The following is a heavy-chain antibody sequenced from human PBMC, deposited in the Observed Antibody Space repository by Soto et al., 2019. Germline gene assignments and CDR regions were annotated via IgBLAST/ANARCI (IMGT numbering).Heavy chain of an antibody. D-gene: IGHD2-15*01. CDR3: ARDLYCSGGSCYSD. CDR1: GYTFTRYA. V-gene: IGHV1-3*01. J-gene: IGHJ4*02. Sequence: HVQLVQSGAEVKKPGASVKVSCKASGYTFTRYAMHWVRQAPGQRLEWMGWINAGNGNTKYSQKFQGRVTITRDTSASTAYMELSSLRSEDTAVYYCARDLYCSGGSCYSDWGQGTLVTVSS. CDR2: INAGNGNT.